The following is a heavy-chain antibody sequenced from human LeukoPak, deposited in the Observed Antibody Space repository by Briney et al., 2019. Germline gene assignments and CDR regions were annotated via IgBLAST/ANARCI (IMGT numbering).Heavy chain of an antibody. CDR2: IYSGGST. CDR3: ATDSGWYPPLAFDI. J-gene: IGHJ3*02. Sequence: ETLSLTCAVYGGSFSGYYWSWIRQAPGKGLEWVSVIYSGGSTYYADSVKGRFTISRDNSKNTLYPQMNSLRAEDTAVYYCATDSGWYPPLAFDIWGQGTMVTVSS. CDR1: GGSFSGYY. D-gene: IGHD6-19*01. V-gene: IGHV3-53*01.